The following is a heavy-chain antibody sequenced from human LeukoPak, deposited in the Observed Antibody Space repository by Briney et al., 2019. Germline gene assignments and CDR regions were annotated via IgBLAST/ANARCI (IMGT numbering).Heavy chain of an antibody. CDR1: GGSISSYY. CDR3: ARGRYDILTGYYPTYWYFDL. J-gene: IGHJ2*01. V-gene: IGHV4-59*01. CDR2: IYYSGST. D-gene: IGHD3-9*01. Sequence: PSETLSLTCIVSGGSISSYYWSWIRQPPGKGLEWIGYIYYSGSTNYNPSLKSRVTISVDTSKNQFSLKLSSVTAADTAVYYCARGRYDILTGYYPTYWYFDLWGRGTLVTVSS.